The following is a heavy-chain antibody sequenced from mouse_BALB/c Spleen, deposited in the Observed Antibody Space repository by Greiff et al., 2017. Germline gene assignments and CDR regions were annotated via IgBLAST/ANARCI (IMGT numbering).Heavy chain of an antibody. D-gene: IGHD3-3*01. CDR1: GDSITSGY. J-gene: IGHJ2*01. CDR3: ARRGGDGYYFDY. Sequence: EVMLVESGPSLVKPSQTLSLTCSVTGDSITSGYWNWIRKFPGNKLEYMGYISYSGSTYYNPSLKSRISITRDTSKNQYYLQLNSVTTEDTATYYCARRGGDGYYFDYWGQGTTLTVSS. V-gene: IGHV3-8*02. CDR2: ISYSGST.